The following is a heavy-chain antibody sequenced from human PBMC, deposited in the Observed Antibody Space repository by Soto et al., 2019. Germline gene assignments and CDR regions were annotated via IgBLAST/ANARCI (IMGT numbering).Heavy chain of an antibody. CDR2: INHSGST. CDR1: GGSFSGYY. D-gene: IGHD2-15*01. J-gene: IGHJ4*02. V-gene: IGHV4-34*01. CDR3: ARGRKSKYCSGGSCFSAFDY. Sequence: PETLSLTCAVYGGSFSGYYWSWIRQPPGKGLEWIGEINHSGSTNYNPSLKSRVTISVDTSKNQFSLKLSSVTAADTAVYYCARGRKSKYCSGGSCFSAFDYWGQETLVTVSS.